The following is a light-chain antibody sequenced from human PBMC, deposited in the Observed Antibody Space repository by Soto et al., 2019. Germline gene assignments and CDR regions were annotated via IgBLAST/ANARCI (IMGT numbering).Light chain of an antibody. J-gene: IGKJ1*01. CDR3: QQYHIYSGR. Sequence: DIHVTQYSTTLSGSDGDKVNITCRASQTISSWLAWYQQRPGKPPNLLIYKAYTLASGVPSRFSGSGSGTEFTLTINSLQPDDGATDYGQQYHIYSGRVAQGSKGDIK. V-gene: IGKV1-5*03. CDR1: QTISSW. CDR2: KAY.